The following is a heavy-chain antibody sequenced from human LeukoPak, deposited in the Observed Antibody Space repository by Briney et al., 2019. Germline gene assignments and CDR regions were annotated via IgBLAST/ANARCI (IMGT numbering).Heavy chain of an antibody. V-gene: IGHV1-69*01. D-gene: IGHD1-26*01. CDR1: GGTFSSYA. CDR3: ARGYSGGSGYYYGMDV. Sequence: GSSVKLSCKASGGTFSSYAISWVRQAPGQGLEWMGGIIPIFGTANYAQKFQGRVTITADESTSTAYMELSSLRSEDTAVYYCARGYSGGSGYYYGMDVWGKGTTVTVSS. CDR2: IIPIFGTA. J-gene: IGHJ6*04.